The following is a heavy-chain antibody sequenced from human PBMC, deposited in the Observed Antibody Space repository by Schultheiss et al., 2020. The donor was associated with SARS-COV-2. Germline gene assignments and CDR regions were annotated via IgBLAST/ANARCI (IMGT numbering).Heavy chain of an antibody. J-gene: IGHJ5*02. CDR3: AISPNYYDSSGYAP. D-gene: IGHD3-22*01. CDR1: GGSIYNYY. CDR2: ISYSGST. Sequence: SETLSLTCTVSGGSIYNYYWSWIRQPPGKGLEWIGYISYSGSTNYNPSLKSRVTISVDTSKNQFSLKLSSVTAADTAVYYCAISPNYYDSSGYAPWPLGTLVTVSS. V-gene: IGHV4-59*01.